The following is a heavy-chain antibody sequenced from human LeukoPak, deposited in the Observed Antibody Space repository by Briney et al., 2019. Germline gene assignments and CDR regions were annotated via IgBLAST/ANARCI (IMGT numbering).Heavy chain of an antibody. J-gene: IGHJ4*02. V-gene: IGHV1-24*01. CDR3: ARGGSGWCIDN. D-gene: IGHD6-19*01. CDR2: FDPEDGET. Sequence: ASVKVSCKVSGYTLTELSMHWVRQAPGKGLEWMGGFDPEDGETIYAQKFQGRVTMTTDTSTSTAYMELKSLRSDDTAVYYCARGGSGWCIDNWGQGTLVTVSS. CDR1: GYTLTELS.